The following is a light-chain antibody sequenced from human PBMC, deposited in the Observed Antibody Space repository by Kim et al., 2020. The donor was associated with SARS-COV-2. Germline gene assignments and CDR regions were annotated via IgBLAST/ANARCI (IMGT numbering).Light chain of an antibody. CDR1: SSDVGSYNL. Sequence: QSALTQPASVSGSPGQSITISCTGTSSDVGSYNLVSWYQQHPGKAPKLMIYEGSKRPSGVPNRFSGSKSGNTASLTISGLQAEDEADYYCRSYAGSSTVVFGRGTQLTVL. V-gene: IGLV2-23*01. CDR3: RSYAGSSTVV. CDR2: EGS. J-gene: IGLJ2*01.